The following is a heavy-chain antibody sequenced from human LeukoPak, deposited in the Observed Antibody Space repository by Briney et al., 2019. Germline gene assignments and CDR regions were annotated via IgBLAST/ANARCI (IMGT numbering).Heavy chain of an antibody. CDR1: GFTFDDYT. D-gene: IGHD3-3*01. J-gene: IGHJ4*02. CDR2: ISGSGGST. CDR3: AKVGDFWSAYFDY. V-gene: IGHV3-23*01. Sequence: GGSLRLSCAASGFTFDDYTMHWVRQAPGKGLEWVSAISGSGGSTYYADSVKGRFTISRDNSKNTLYLQMNSLRAEDTAVYYCAKVGDFWSAYFDYWGQGTLVTVSS.